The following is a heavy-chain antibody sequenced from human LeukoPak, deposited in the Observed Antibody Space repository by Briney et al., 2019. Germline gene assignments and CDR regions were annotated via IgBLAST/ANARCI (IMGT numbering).Heavy chain of an antibody. Sequence: RPSETLSLTCTVSGGSISSYYWSWIRQPAGKGLEWIGRIYTSGSTNYNPSLKSRVTMSVDTSKNQFSLKLSSVTAADTAVYYCARGPPRPRLMELLRRVAGAFDIWGQGTMVTVSS. CDR2: IYTSGST. D-gene: IGHD1-7*01. V-gene: IGHV4-4*07. CDR3: ARGPPRPRLMELLRRVAGAFDI. CDR1: GGSISSYY. J-gene: IGHJ3*02.